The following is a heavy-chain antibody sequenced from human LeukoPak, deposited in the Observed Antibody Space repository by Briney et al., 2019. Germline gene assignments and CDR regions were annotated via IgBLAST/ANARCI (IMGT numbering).Heavy chain of an antibody. D-gene: IGHD3-22*01. J-gene: IGHJ4*02. CDR2: INPNSGGT. CDR3: ARDYYDSSGYYY. Sequence: GASVRVSSKASGYTFTGYYMHWVRQAPGQGLEWMGWINPNSGGTNYAQKFQGRVTMTRDTSISTAYMGLSRLRSYDTAVYYCARDYYDSSGYYYWGQGTLVTVSS. V-gene: IGHV1-2*02. CDR1: GYTFTGYY.